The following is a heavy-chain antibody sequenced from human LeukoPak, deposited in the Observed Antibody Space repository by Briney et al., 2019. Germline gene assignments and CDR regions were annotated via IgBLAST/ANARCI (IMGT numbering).Heavy chain of an antibody. D-gene: IGHD3-22*01. CDR3: ARVLPYYYDSSGYPAYYFDY. Sequence: SETLSLTCTVSGGSISSYYWSWIRQPPGKGLEWIGYIYYSGSTNYNPSLKSRVTISVDTSKNQFSPKLSSVTAADTAVYYCARVLPYYYDSSGYPAYYFDYWGQGTLVTVSS. CDR2: IYYSGST. J-gene: IGHJ4*02. CDR1: GGSISSYY. V-gene: IGHV4-59*01.